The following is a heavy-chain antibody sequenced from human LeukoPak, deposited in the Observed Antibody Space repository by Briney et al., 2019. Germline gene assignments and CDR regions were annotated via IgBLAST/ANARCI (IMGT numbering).Heavy chain of an antibody. J-gene: IGHJ3*02. D-gene: IGHD6-25*01. Sequence: PSETLSLTCTVSGVSISSYYWSWIRQPPGKGLEWIGYIYYSGSTNYNPSLKSRVTISVDTSKNQFSLKLSSVTAADTAVYYCARVGRGDAFDIWGQGTMVTVSS. CDR1: GVSISSYY. CDR2: IYYSGST. CDR3: ARVGRGDAFDI. V-gene: IGHV4-59*01.